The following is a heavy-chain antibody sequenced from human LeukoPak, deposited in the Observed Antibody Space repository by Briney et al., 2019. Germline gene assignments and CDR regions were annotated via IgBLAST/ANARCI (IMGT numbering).Heavy chain of an antibody. V-gene: IGHV1-46*01. CDR2: INPSGGST. CDR1: GGTFSSYA. CDR3: AGCDESSGFDY. Sequence: GASVKVSCKASGGTFSSYAISWVRQAPGQGLEWMGIINPSGGSTSYAQKFQGRVTMTRDTSTSTVYMELSSLRSEDTAVYYCAGCDESSGFDYWGQGTLVTVSS. J-gene: IGHJ4*02. D-gene: IGHD6-6*01.